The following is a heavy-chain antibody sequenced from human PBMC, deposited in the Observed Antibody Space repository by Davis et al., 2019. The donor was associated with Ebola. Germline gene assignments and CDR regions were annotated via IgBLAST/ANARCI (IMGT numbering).Heavy chain of an antibody. CDR2: IYHSGST. Sequence: SETLSLTCAVSGGSISSSNWWSWVRQPPGKGLEWIGEIYHSGSTNYNPSLKSRVTISVDKSKNQFSLKLSSVTAADTAVYYCARDSRYCSSTSCLYYYMDVWGKGTTVTVSS. V-gene: IGHV4-4*02. D-gene: IGHD2-2*01. CDR1: GGSISSSNW. CDR3: ARDSRYCSSTSCLYYYMDV. J-gene: IGHJ6*03.